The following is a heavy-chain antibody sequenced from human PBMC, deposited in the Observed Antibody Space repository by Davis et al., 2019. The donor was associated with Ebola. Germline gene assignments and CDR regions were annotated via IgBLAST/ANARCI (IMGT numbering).Heavy chain of an antibody. CDR3: LLYEGSPGF. J-gene: IGHJ4*02. D-gene: IGHD2-15*01. Sequence: PGGSLRLSCAASGFTFDDYGMSWVRQAPGKGLEWVSGINWNGGSTGYADSVKGRFTISRDNSKNTLYLQMNSLRAEDTAVYYCLLYEGSPGFWGQGTLVTVSS. V-gene: IGHV3-20*04. CDR2: INWNGGST. CDR1: GFTFDDYG.